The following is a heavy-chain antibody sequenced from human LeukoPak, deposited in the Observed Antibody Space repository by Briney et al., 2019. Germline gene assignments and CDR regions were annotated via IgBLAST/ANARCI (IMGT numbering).Heavy chain of an antibody. V-gene: IGHV3-7*03. Sequence: GGSLRLSCAASGFTFNNYWMSWVRQAPGKGLEWGANIKQDGSEKYYVGSVKGRFTISRDNAKDSLYLQMNSLRAEDTAVYYCARGLFDIWGQGTMVTVSS. CDR1: GFTFNNYW. J-gene: IGHJ3*02. CDR3: ARGLFDI. CDR2: IKQDGSEK.